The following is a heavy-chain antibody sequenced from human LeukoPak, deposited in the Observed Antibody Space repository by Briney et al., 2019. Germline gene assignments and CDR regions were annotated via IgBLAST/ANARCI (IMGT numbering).Heavy chain of an antibody. Sequence: ASVKVSCKASGYTFTSYYMHWVRQAPGQGLEWMGIINPSGGSTSYAQKFQDRVTMTRDTSTSTVYMELSRLRSEDTAVYYCARDRYRESHGGVNWFDPWGQGTLVTVSS. CDR3: ARDRYRESHGGVNWFDP. D-gene: IGHD1-14*01. CDR1: GYTFTSYY. V-gene: IGHV1-46*01. J-gene: IGHJ5*02. CDR2: INPSGGST.